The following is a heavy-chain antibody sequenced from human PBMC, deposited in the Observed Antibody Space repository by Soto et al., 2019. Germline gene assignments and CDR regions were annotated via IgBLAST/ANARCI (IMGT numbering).Heavy chain of an antibody. D-gene: IGHD2-15*01. CDR1: GGPISSYY. CDR3: ARDRSQPYYCSGGSCYSGYYGMDV. Sequence: SETLSLTCTVSGGPISSYYWSWIRQPPGKGLEWIGYIYYSGSTNYNPSLKSRVTISVDTSKNQFSLKLSSVTAADTAVYYCARDRSQPYYCSGGSCYSGYYGMDVWGQGTTVTVSS. J-gene: IGHJ6*02. CDR2: IYYSGST. V-gene: IGHV4-59*01.